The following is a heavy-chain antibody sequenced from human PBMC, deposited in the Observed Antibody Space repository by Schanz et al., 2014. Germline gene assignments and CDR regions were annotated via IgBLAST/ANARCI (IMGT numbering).Heavy chain of an antibody. V-gene: IGHV3-23*04. CDR1: GFTFSDYA. J-gene: IGHJ6*02. Sequence: EGQLAESGGGLVQPGRSLRLSCTASGFTFSDYAMSWFRQAPGKGLEWVSALSGSGGSTYYADSVKGRFTISRDNSENTLYLQMNSLSADDTAVFYCAKGMGYCSGGTCYDYYYYGLDVWGQGATVTVSS. CDR2: LSGSGGST. D-gene: IGHD2-15*01. CDR3: AKGMGYCSGGTCYDYYYYGLDV.